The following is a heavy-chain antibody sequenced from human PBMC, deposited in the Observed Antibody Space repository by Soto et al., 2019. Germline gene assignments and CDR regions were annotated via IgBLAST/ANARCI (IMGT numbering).Heavy chain of an antibody. CDR2: IIPVSGAA. V-gene: IGHV1-69*01. D-gene: IGHD2-2*01. J-gene: IGHJ4*02. Sequence: QVQLVQSGAEVKKPGSSVKVSCKASGGTFGSYAFSWVRQAPGQGLEWMGGIIPVSGAAHYAQKFQGRVTITADESTSTAYMELSSLSSQDTAVYYCATAVGCRRTSCTLDYWGQGTRVIVSS. CDR1: GGTFGSYA. CDR3: ATAVGCRRTSCTLDY.